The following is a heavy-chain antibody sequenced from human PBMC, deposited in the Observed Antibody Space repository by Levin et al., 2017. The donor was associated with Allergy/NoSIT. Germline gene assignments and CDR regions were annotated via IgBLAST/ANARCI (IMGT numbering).Heavy chain of an antibody. CDR3: ASVYGSGSSTSYFDY. CDR2: IYYSGST. Sequence: SETLSLTCTVSGGSISSYYWSWIRQPPGKGLEWIGYIYYSGSTNYNPSLKSRVTISVDTSKNQFSLKLSSVTAADTAVYYCASVYGSGSSTSYFDYWGQGTLVTVSS. V-gene: IGHV4-59*01. CDR1: GGSISSYY. J-gene: IGHJ4*02. D-gene: IGHD3-10*01.